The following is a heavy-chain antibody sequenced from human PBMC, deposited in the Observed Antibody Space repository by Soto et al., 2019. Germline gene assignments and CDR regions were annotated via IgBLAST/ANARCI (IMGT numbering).Heavy chain of an antibody. CDR2: ISWNSGSI. CDR3: ARAGSWYGHSYYYYGMDV. CDR1: GFTFDDYA. D-gene: IGHD6-13*01. Sequence: PGGSLRLSCAASGFTFDDYAMHWVRQAPGKGLEWVSGISWNSGSIGYADSVKGRFTISRDNAKNSLYLQMNSLRAEDTAVYYCARAGSWYGHSYYYYGMDVWGQGTTVTVSS. J-gene: IGHJ6*02. V-gene: IGHV3-9*01.